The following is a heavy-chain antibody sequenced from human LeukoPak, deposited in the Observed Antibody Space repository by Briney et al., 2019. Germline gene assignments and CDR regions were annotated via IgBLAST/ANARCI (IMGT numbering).Heavy chain of an antibody. CDR1: GGSISSYY. CDR3: ARDREDYDFWSGSVFDI. V-gene: IGHV4-4*07. J-gene: IGHJ3*02. D-gene: IGHD3-3*01. CDR2: IYTSGST. Sequence: SETLSLTCTVSGGSISSYYWSWIRQPAGKGLEWIGRIYTSGSTNYNPSLKSRVTMSVDTSKNQFSLKLSSVTAADTAVYYCARDREDYDFWSGSVFDIWGQGTMVTVSS.